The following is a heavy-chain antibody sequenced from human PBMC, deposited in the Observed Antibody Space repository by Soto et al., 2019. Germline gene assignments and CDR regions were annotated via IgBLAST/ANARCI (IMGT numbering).Heavy chain of an antibody. CDR1: GGSISTAGDY. D-gene: IGHD4-17*01. V-gene: IGHV4-31*03. CDR3: ARTVTTRCFDS. CDR2: IYYTGST. J-gene: IGHJ4*02. Sequence: QLQESGPGLVKPSQTLSLTCTVSGGSISTAGDYWSWIRHRPGMGLEWIGYIYYTGSTLYNPSLESRINISVDTSTNQFSLKLTSVTAADTALYYCARTVTTRCFDSWGQGTLVTVSS.